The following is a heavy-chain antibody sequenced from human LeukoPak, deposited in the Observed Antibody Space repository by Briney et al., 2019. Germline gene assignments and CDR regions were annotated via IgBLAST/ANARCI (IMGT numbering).Heavy chain of an antibody. CDR2: IYYSGST. CDR1: GGSISSGDYY. J-gene: IGHJ5*02. D-gene: IGHD3-22*01. CDR3: ARGYYDSSGYDNWFDP. V-gene: IGHV4-30-4*01. Sequence: SQTLSLTCTVSGGSISSGDYYWSWIRQPPGKGLEWIGYIYYSGSTYYNPSLKSRVTISVDTSKNQFSLKLSSVTAADTAVYYCARGYYDSSGYDNWFDPWGQGTLVTVSS.